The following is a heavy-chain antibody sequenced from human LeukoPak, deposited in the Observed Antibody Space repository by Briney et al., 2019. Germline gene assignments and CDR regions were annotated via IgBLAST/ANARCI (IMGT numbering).Heavy chain of an antibody. D-gene: IGHD3-16*01. J-gene: IGHJ4*02. V-gene: IGHV4-59*01. CDR3: ARVGRGDHTWGSYYCDH. CDR1: GDSFSSYH. CDR2: ISSGGRT. Sequence: PSETLSLTCTVSGDSFSSYHWSWLRQPPGKGLEWIGYISSGGRTSYNPSLQSRVTISVDTSKNQFSLKLSSVTAADTAVCYCARVGRGDHTWGSYYCDHWGQGTLVSVSS.